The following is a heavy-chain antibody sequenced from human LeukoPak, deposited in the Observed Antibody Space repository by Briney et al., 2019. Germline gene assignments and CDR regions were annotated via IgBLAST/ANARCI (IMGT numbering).Heavy chain of an antibody. V-gene: IGHV4-30-4*08. CDR2: IYYSGST. Sequence: SETLSLTCTVSGGSISSGDYYWSWIRQPPGKGLEWIGYIYYSGSTYYNPSLKSRVTISVDTSKNQFSLKLSSVTAADTAVYYCASVDVGYYFDYWGQGTLVTVSS. CDR1: GGSISSGDYY. J-gene: IGHJ4*02. CDR3: ASVDVGYYFDY.